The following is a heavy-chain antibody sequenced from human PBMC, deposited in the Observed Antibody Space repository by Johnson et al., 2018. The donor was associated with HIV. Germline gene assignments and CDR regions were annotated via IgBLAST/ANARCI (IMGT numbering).Heavy chain of an antibody. Sequence: VKLVESGGGLVQPGGSLRLSCAASGITFSNYWMGWVRQAPGKGLEWVSAISGSGGSTYYADSVKGRFTISRDNSKNTLYLQMNSLRAEDTAVYYCAKVYGNFNFWSGDPSFFDIWGQGTMVTVSS. D-gene: IGHD3-3*01. CDR1: GITFSNYW. V-gene: IGHV3-23*04. J-gene: IGHJ3*02. CDR2: ISGSGGST. CDR3: AKVYGNFNFWSGDPSFFDI.